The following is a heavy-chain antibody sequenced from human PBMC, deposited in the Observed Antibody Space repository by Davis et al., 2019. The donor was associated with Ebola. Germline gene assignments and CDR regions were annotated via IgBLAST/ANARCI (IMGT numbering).Heavy chain of an antibody. V-gene: IGHV4-39*07. CDR2: LYYSGST. CDR3: ARGVVVIAEDAFDI. Sequence: PSETLSLTCTVSGGSISSSSYYWGWIRQPPGKGLEWIGSLYYSGSTYYNPSLKSRVAISVDTSKNQFSLKLGSVTAADTAVYYCARGVVVIAEDAFDIWGQGTMVTVSS. CDR1: GGSISSSSYY. J-gene: IGHJ3*02. D-gene: IGHD2-21*01.